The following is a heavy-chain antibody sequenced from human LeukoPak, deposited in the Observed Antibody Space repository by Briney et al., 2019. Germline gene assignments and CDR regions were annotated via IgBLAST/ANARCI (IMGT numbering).Heavy chain of an antibody. Sequence: GGSLRLSCAASRFTFSSYAMSWVRQAPGKGLEWVSAISGSGGSTYYADSVKGRYTISRDNSKNTLYLQMNSLRAEDTAVYYCAKFIHYLLDAFDMWGQGTMVTLSS. D-gene: IGHD2/OR15-2a*01. CDR2: ISGSGGST. CDR1: RFTFSSYA. CDR3: AKFIHYLLDAFDM. V-gene: IGHV3-23*01. J-gene: IGHJ3*02.